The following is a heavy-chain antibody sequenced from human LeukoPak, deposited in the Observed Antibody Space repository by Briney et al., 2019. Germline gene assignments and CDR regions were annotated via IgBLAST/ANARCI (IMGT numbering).Heavy chain of an antibody. CDR3: ARGRRITIFGVVLSGYNWFDP. CDR2: INPNSGNT. CDR1: GYTFTDYY. Sequence: GASVKVSCKASGYTFTDYYMHWVRQAPGQGLEWMGWINPNSGNTGYAQKFQGRVTITRNTSISTAYMELSSLRSEDTAVYYCARGRRITIFGVVLSGYNWFDPWGQGTLVTVSS. J-gene: IGHJ5*02. D-gene: IGHD3-3*01. V-gene: IGHV1-8*03.